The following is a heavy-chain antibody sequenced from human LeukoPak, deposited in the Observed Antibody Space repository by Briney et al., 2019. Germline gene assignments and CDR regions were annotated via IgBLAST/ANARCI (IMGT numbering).Heavy chain of an antibody. CDR3: ARRDVSSWEYFDY. CDR1: GDSMSDYY. J-gene: IGHJ4*02. CDR2: ISHRGST. V-gene: IGHV4-59*08. D-gene: IGHD1-26*01. Sequence: SETLSLTCTISGDSMSDYYWTWIRQSPGKGLEWIGYISHRGSTKYNPSLKSRVTISVDTSKNQCSLRLNSVTAADTAMYYCARRDVSSWEYFDYWGQGALVSVSS.